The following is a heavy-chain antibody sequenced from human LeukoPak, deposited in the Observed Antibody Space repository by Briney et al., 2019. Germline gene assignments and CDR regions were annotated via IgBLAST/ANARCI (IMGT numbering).Heavy chain of an antibody. CDR2: ISSSSSTI. J-gene: IGHJ3*02. Sequence: GGSLRLSCAASGFTFSSYSMNWVRQAPGKGLEWVSYISSSSSTINYADSVKGRFTISRDNAKNSLYLQMNSLRAEDTAVYYCARDGCSGGGCYLDAFDIWGQGTMVTVSS. V-gene: IGHV3-48*01. CDR3: ARDGCSGGGCYLDAFDI. CDR1: GFTFSSYS. D-gene: IGHD2-15*01.